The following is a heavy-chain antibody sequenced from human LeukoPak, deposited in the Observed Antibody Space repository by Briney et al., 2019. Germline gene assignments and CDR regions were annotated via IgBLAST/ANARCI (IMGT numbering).Heavy chain of an antibody. Sequence: ASQTLSPTCTVSGGSISSGDYYWSWIRQPPGKGLEWIGYIYYSGSTYYNPSLKSRVTISVDTSKNQFSLKLSSVTAADTAVYYCARALYPTYDSSGPLEDYWGQGTLVTVSS. J-gene: IGHJ4*02. CDR1: GGSISSGDYY. V-gene: IGHV4-30-4*01. CDR2: IYYSGST. CDR3: ARALYPTYDSSGPLEDY. D-gene: IGHD3-22*01.